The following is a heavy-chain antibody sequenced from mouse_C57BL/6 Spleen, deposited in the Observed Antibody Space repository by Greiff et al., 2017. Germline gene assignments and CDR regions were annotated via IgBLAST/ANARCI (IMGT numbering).Heavy chain of an antibody. D-gene: IGHD1-1*01. CDR1: GFTFSSYT. CDR2: ISGGGGNT. Sequence: EVKLVESGGGLVKPGGSLKLSCAASGFTFSSYTMSWVRQTPEKRLEWVATISGGGGNTYYPDSVKGRFTISRDNAKNTLYLQMSSLRSEATALYYCAREATVVYFDYWGQGTTLTVSS. CDR3: AREATVVYFDY. V-gene: IGHV5-9*01. J-gene: IGHJ2*01.